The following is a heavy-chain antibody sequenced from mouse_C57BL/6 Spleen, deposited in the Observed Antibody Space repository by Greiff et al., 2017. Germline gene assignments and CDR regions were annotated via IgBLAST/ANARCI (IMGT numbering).Heavy chain of an antibody. J-gene: IGHJ2*01. CDR2: IRNKANGYTT. V-gene: IGHV7-3*01. Sequence: EVKLVESGGGLVQPGGSLSLSCAASGFTFTDYYMSWVRQPPGKALEWLGFIRNKANGYTTEYSASVKGRFTISRDNSQSILYLQMNALRAEDSATYYCARLRGRAVFDYWGQGTTLTVSS. D-gene: IGHD1-1*01. CDR1: GFTFTDYY. CDR3: ARLRGRAVFDY.